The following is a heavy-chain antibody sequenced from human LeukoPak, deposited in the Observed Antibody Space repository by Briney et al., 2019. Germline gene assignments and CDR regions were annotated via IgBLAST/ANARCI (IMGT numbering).Heavy chain of an antibody. V-gene: IGHV3-23*01. CDR3: AKEGDYYNSIVPNY. D-gene: IGHD3-22*01. CDR1: GFTFSSSA. Sequence: GGSLRLSCAASGFTFSSSAMTWVRQAPGKGLEWVSTIRSSGGSTYYADSVKGRFTISRDNSKNTLYLQMNSLRAEDTAVYYCAKEGDYYNSIVPNYWGQGTLVTVSS. J-gene: IGHJ4*02. CDR2: IRSSGGST.